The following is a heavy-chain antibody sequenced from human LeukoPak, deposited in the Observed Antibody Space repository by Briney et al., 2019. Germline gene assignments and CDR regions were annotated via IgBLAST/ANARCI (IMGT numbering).Heavy chain of an antibody. Sequence: ASGKVSCKAAGYTFTSYGIIWVRQAPGQGLEWMGWISANNGNTNYVQKLQGRVTMTTDTSTSTAYMELRSLRSDDTAVYYCARDHSLILDYWGQGTLVTVSS. CDR2: ISANNGNT. D-gene: IGHD3-16*01. J-gene: IGHJ4*02. CDR1: GYTFTSYG. CDR3: ARDHSLILDY. V-gene: IGHV1-18*01.